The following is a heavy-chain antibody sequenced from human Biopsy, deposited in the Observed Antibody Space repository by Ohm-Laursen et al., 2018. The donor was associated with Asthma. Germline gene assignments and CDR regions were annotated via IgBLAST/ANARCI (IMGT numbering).Heavy chain of an antibody. V-gene: IGHV4-59*01. CDR1: GGSISNYY. CDR2: IYYSGST. J-gene: IGHJ4*02. CDR3: AGFCSGGNCPDH. D-gene: IGHD2-15*01. Sequence: SETLSLTCTVSGGSISNYYWNWIRQPPGQGLEWIGYIYYSGSTNYNPSLKSRVTISVDTSKNQFSLKLRSVTAADTAVYYCAGFCSGGNCPDHWGQGTLVTVSS.